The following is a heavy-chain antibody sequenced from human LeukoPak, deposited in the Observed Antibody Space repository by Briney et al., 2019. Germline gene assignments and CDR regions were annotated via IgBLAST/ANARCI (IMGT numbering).Heavy chain of an antibody. V-gene: IGHV4-39*07. CDR3: ASGLLSAVWWLSSPSQY. CDR2: IYYSGST. J-gene: IGHJ4*02. Sequence: TPSETLSLTCTVSGGSISSSSYYWGWIRQPPGKGLEWIGSIYYSGSTYYNPSLKSRVTISVDTSKNQFSLKLSSVTAADTAVYYCASGLLSAVWWLSSPSQYWGQGTLVTVSS. D-gene: IGHD5-12*01. CDR1: GGSISSSSYY.